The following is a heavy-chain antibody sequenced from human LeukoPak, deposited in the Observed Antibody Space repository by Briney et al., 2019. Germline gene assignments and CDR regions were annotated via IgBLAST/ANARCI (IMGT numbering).Heavy chain of an antibody. J-gene: IGHJ4*02. CDR1: GFTFSSYA. V-gene: IGHV3-30-3*01. Sequence: GGSLRLSCAASGFTFSSYAMHWVRQAPGKGLEWVAVISYDGSNKYYADSVKGRFTISRDNSKNTLYLQMNSLRAEDTAVYYCARVRIRGYSRGVFDHWGQGTLVTVSS. CDR2: ISYDGSNK. D-gene: IGHD6-19*01. CDR3: ARVRIRGYSRGVFDH.